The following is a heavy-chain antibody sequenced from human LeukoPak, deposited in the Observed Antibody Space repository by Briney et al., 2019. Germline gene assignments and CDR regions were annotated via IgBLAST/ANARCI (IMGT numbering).Heavy chain of an antibody. Sequence: PSATLSLTCTVSGYSISSGYYWGWIRQPPGKGLEWIGSIYHSGSAYYNPSLKSRVTISVDTSKNQFSLKVSSVTAADTAVYYCARGRIFGVVGMAFDIWGQGTMVTVSS. CDR1: GYSISSGYY. CDR2: IYHSGSA. D-gene: IGHD3-3*01. CDR3: ARGRIFGVVGMAFDI. J-gene: IGHJ3*02. V-gene: IGHV4-38-2*02.